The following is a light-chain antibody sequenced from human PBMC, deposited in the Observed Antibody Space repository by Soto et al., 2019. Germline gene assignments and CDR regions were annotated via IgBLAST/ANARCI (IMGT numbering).Light chain of an antibody. Sequence: QSALTQPPSASGSPGQSVTISCTGTGSDIGGYNFVSWYQQHPGKVPKLIIYEVNKRPSGVPDRFSGSKSGNTASLTVSGLHADDEADYYCSSYAGTNSRYVFGTGTKLTVL. J-gene: IGLJ1*01. CDR1: GSDIGGYNF. CDR2: EVN. CDR3: SSYAGTNSRYV. V-gene: IGLV2-8*01.